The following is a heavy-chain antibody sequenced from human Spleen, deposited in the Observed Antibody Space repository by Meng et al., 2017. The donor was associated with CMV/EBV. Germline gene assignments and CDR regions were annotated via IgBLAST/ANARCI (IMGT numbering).Heavy chain of an antibody. CDR2: ILPTLDLT. CDR1: GYTFTSYG. J-gene: IGHJ4*02. V-gene: IGHV1-69*04. CDR3: ASLPTTIQSIEGY. D-gene: IGHD2-21*02. Sequence: SVKVSCKASGYTFTSYGISWVRQAPGQGLEWMGRILPTLDLTDYAQKFQGRVTITADKSTTTAYMELSSLRSDDTAVYYCASLPTTIQSIEGYWGQGTLVTVSS.